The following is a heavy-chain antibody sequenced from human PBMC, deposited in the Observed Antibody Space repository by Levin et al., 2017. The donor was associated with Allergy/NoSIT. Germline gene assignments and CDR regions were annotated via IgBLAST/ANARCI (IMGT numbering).Heavy chain of an antibody. Sequence: KVSCKGSGYSFTSYWIGWVRQMPGKGLEWMGIIYPGDSDTRYSPSFQGQVTISADKSISTAYLQWSSLKASYTAMYYWARHAGAIPTPYDHWRQGTLVTVSS. D-gene: IGHD1-26*01. V-gene: IGHV5-51*01. CDR3: ARHAGAIPTPYDH. CDR1: GYSFTSYW. J-gene: IGHJ4*02. CDR2: IYPGDSDT.